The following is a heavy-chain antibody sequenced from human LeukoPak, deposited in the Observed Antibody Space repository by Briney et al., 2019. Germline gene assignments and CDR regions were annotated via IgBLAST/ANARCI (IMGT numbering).Heavy chain of an antibody. J-gene: IGHJ1*01. CDR2: FDPEDGET. V-gene: IGHV1-24*01. CDR1: EYTLTELS. D-gene: IGHD3-22*01. CDR3: ATVSYYYDSSGYQGYFQH. Sequence: ASVKVSCKVSEYTLTELSMHWVRQAPCKGLEWMGGFDPEDGETIYAQKFQGRVTMTEDTSTDTAYMELSSLRSEDTAMYYCATVSYYYDSSGYQGYFQHWGQGTLVTVSS.